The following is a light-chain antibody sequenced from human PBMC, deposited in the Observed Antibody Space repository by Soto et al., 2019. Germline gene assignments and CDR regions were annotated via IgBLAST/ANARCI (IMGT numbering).Light chain of an antibody. J-gene: IGLJ2*01. CDR3: AVWDDSLNGPV. CDR2: TNN. Sequence: QSVLTQPPSASGTPGQSVTISCSGSSSNIGSNFVNWYQQLPGTPPKLLIYTNNQRPSGVPDRFSGSKSGTSASLAISGLQSVDEADYYCAVWDDSLNGPVFGGGTKLTVL. V-gene: IGLV1-44*01. CDR1: SSNIGSNF.